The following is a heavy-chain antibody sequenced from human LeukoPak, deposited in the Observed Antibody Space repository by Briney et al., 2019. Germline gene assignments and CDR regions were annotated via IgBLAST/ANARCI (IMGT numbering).Heavy chain of an antibody. CDR2: IHYTGRTGGNT. D-gene: IGHD3-3*01. CDR1: GVSIGSAY. J-gene: IGHJ4*02. CDR3: ARVGVATTTDY. Sequence: SETLSLTCTVSGVSIGSAYWSWIRQPPGKGLEWIGYIHYTGRTGGNTNYNPSLNSRVTISVDMPKNRFSLKLSSVTAADTAVYYCARVGVATTTDYWGQGTLVTVSS. V-gene: IGHV4-59*01.